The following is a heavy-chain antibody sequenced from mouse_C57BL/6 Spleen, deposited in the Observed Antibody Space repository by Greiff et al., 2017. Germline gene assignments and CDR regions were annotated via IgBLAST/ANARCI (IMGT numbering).Heavy chain of an antibody. Sequence: VKLQQPGAELVMPGASVKLSCKASGYTFTSYWMHWVKQRPGQGLEWIGEIDPSDSYTNYNQKFKGKSTLTVDKSSSTAYMQLSSLTSEDSAVYYCARGGILRRYFDVWGIGTTVTVSS. CDR2: IDPSDSYT. J-gene: IGHJ1*03. CDR1: GYTFTSYW. V-gene: IGHV1-69*01. CDR3: ARGGILRRYFDV.